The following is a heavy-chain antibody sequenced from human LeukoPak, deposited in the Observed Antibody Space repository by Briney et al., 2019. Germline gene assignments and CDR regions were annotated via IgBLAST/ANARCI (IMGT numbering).Heavy chain of an antibody. CDR2: ISGSGNST. CDR3: AKERSLGVAAASNY. D-gene: IGHD6-13*01. Sequence: PGGSLRLSCAASGFTFSSYAMSWVRQAPGKGLEWVSSISGSGNSTYYADSVKGRFTISRDNSKNTLYLQMNSLSAEDTAVYYCAKERSLGVAAASNYWGQGNLVTVSS. V-gene: IGHV3-23*01. CDR1: GFTFSSYA. J-gene: IGHJ4*02.